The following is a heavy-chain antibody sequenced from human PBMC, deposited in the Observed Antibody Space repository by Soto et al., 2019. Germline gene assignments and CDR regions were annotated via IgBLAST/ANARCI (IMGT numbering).Heavy chain of an antibody. CDR3: ARYCSSTSCDEYYYYYYGMDV. V-gene: IGHV1-2*02. CDR1: GYTFTGYY. CDR2: INPNSGGT. D-gene: IGHD2-2*01. J-gene: IGHJ6*02. Sequence: ASVKVSCKASGYTFTGYYMHWVRQAPGQGLEWMGWINPNSGGTNYAQKFQGRVTMTRDTSISTAYMELSRLRSDDTAVYYCARYCSSTSCDEYYYYYYGMDVWGQGTTVTVS.